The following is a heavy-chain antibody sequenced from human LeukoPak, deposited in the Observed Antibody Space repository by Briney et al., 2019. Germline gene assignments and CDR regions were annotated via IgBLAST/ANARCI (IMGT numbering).Heavy chain of an antibody. D-gene: IGHD1-7*01. CDR3: AREEVEQLELFDY. CDR2: INPNSGGT. J-gene: IGHJ4*02. V-gene: IGHV1-2*02. Sequence: ASVKVSCKASGYTFTGYYMHWVRQAPGQGLEWMGWINPNSGGTNYAQKFQGRVTMARDTSISTAYMELSRLRSDDTAVYYCAREEVEQLELFDYWGQGTLVTVSS. CDR1: GYTFTGYY.